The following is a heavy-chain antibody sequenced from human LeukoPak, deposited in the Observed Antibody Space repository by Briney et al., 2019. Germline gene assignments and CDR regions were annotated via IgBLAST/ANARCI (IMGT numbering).Heavy chain of an antibody. V-gene: IGHV4-31*03. Sequence: SQTLSLTCTVSGGSISSGGYYWSWIRQHPGKGLEWNGYIYYSGSTYYNPSLKSRVTISVDTSKNQFSLKLSSVTAADTAVYYCARGSEDYVARTGFDYWGQGTLVTVSS. J-gene: IGHJ4*02. CDR3: ARGSEDYVARTGFDY. CDR1: GGSISSGGYY. CDR2: IYYSGST. D-gene: IGHD4-17*01.